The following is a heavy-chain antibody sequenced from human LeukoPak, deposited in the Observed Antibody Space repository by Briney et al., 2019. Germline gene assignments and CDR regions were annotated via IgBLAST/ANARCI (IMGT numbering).Heavy chain of an antibody. V-gene: IGHV3-23*01. CDR1: GFSFSSYA. CDR3: AKGSRIAARPTIWFDP. CDR2: GHSDGTT. Sequence: GSLRLSCAASGFSFSSYAMNWVRQAPGKGLEWVSSGHSDGTTYYADSVKGRFTISRDNSKNTLSLQMNSLRAEDTAVYYCAKGSRIAARPTIWFDPWGQGTPVTVSS. D-gene: IGHD6-6*01. J-gene: IGHJ5*02.